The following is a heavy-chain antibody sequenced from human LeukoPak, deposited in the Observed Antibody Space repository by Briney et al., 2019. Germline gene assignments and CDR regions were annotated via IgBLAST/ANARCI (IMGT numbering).Heavy chain of an antibody. CDR1: GGSILGSFDH. V-gene: IGHV4-39*02. D-gene: IGHD1-26*01. Sequence: SETLSLTCTVSGGSILGSFDHWGWIRQSPEKGLEWIGSVYYNSALKGRVTISVDTSKNLFSLKLTSVTAADTAAYYCARLVGQSGSQDYFDVWGQGTLVAVSS. CDR3: ARLVGQSGSQDYFDV. J-gene: IGHJ4*02. CDR2: VY.